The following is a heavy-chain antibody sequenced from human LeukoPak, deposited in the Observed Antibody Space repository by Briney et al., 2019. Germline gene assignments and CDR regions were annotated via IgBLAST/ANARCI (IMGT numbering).Heavy chain of an antibody. CDR2: ISWNSGYI. CDR3: ARDNEYWYFDL. V-gene: IGHV3-9*01. Sequence: GGSLRLSCAASGFTFDDHAMHWVRQAPGKGLEWVSGISWNSGYIGYADSVKGRFTISRDNAKNSLYLQMSSLRAEDTAVYYCARDNEYWYFDLWGRGTLVTVSS. CDR1: GFTFDDHA. J-gene: IGHJ2*01.